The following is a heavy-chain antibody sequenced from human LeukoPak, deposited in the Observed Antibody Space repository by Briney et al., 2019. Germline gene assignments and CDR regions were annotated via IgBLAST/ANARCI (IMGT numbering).Heavy chain of an antibody. V-gene: IGHV4-34*01. J-gene: IGHJ4*02. CDR2: INHSGST. D-gene: IGHD5-24*01. Sequence: PSGTLSLTCAVYGGSFSGYYWSWIRQPPGKGLEWIGEINHSGSTNYNPSLKSRVTISVDTSKNQFSLKLSSVTAADTAVYYCAREGDEMATIDGFDYWGQGTPVTVSS. CDR3: AREGDEMATIDGFDY. CDR1: GGSFSGYY.